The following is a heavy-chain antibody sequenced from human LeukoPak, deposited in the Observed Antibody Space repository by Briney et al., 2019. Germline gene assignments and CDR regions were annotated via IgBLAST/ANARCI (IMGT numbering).Heavy chain of an antibody. D-gene: IGHD4-17*01. V-gene: IGHV4-4*07. Sequence: SETLSLTCTVSGGSISSYYWSWIRQPAGKGLEWIGRIHTSGSTNYNPSLKSRVTMSVDTSKNQFSLKLSSVTAADTAVYYCARAGVYGDYPTTYNWFDPWGQGTLVTVSS. CDR2: IHTSGST. CDR1: GGSISSYY. J-gene: IGHJ5*02. CDR3: ARAGVYGDYPTTYNWFDP.